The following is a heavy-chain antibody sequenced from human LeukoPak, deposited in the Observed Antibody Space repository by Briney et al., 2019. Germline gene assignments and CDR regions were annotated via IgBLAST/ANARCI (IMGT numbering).Heavy chain of an antibody. CDR1: GFTFSSYA. V-gene: IGHV3-30-3*01. J-gene: IGHJ3*02. D-gene: IGHD3-22*01. Sequence: PGGSLRLSCAASGFTFSSYAMHWVRQAPGKGLEWVAVISYDGSNKYYADSVKGRFTISRDNSKNTLYLQMNSLRAEDTAVYYCARVGGYYDSSGYYYPLDAFDIWGQGTMVTVSS. CDR2: ISYDGSNK. CDR3: ARVGGYYDSSGYYYPLDAFDI.